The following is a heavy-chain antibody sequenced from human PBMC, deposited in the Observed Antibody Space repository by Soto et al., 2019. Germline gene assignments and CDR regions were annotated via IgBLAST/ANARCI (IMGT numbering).Heavy chain of an antibody. CDR3: ERDRGGDLKAFDI. Sequence: EVQLVESGGGLVKPGGSLRLSCAASGFTFSSYSMNWVRQAPGKGLEWVSSISSSSSYIYYADSVKGRFTISRDNAKNAQHLQIKSLRAENTAVYYWERDRGGDLKAFDIWGQGTMVTVSS. CDR2: ISSSSSYI. V-gene: IGHV3-21*01. J-gene: IGHJ3*02. D-gene: IGHD3-10*01. CDR1: GFTFSSYS.